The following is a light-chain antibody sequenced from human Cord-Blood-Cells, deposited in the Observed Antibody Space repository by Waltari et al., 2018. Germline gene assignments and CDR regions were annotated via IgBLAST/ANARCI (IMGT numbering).Light chain of an antibody. J-gene: IGLJ3*02. CDR3: SSYTSSSTWV. V-gene: IGLV2-14*01. Sequence: QSALTQPASVSGSPGQSITISCTGTSSDVGGYNHVSWYQQHPGKSPKLMIYDGSKRPSGGSNRCSGSKTGNTASLTISGLQAEDEADYYCSSYTSSSTWVFGGGTKLTVL. CDR2: DGS. CDR1: SSDVGGYNH.